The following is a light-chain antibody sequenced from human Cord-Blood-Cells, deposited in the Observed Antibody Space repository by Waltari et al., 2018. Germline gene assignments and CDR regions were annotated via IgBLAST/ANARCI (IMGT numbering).Light chain of an antibody. V-gene: IGLV2-23*01. CDR3: CSYACSSTWV. Sequence: QSALTQPASVSGSPGQSITTSCTGTSSDVGSYNLVSWYQQHPGKAPKLMIYEGSKRPSGVSYRFSGSKSGNTASRTISGLQAEDDADYYCCSYACSSTWVFGGGTKLTVL. CDR1: SSDVGSYNL. CDR2: EGS. J-gene: IGLJ3*02.